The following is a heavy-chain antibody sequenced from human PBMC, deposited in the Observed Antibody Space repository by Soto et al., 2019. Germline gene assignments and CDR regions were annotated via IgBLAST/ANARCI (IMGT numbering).Heavy chain of an antibody. CDR3: AKDDRVVAATCLDY. J-gene: IGHJ4*02. D-gene: IGHD2-15*01. CDR1: GFTFSSYA. CDR2: IGGSGGST. V-gene: IGHV3-23*01. Sequence: GGSLRLSCAASGFTFSSYAMRWVRQAPGKGLEWVSGIGGSGGSTYYADSVKGRFTISRDNSKNTLYLQMDSLRAEDTAVYYCAKDDRVVAATCLDYWGQGTLVTVSS.